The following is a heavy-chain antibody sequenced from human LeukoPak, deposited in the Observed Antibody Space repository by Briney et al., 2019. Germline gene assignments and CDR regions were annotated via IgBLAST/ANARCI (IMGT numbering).Heavy chain of an antibody. CDR3: AKDSTRYLDILTGYLRQKGALDY. Sequence: PGGSLRLSCAASGFTFSTYAMSWVRQAPGKGLEWVSAISNSATEAYYADSVKGRFTISRDNSRDTLYLQMNSLRAEDTAVYYCAKDSTRYLDILTGYLRQKGALDYWGQGTLVTVSS. CDR2: ISNSATEA. V-gene: IGHV3-23*01. J-gene: IGHJ4*02. CDR1: GFTFSTYA. D-gene: IGHD3-9*01.